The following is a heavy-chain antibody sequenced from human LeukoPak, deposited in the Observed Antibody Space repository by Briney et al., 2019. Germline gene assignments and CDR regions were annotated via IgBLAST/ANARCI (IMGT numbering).Heavy chain of an antibody. D-gene: IGHD1/OR15-1a*01. CDR1: GISISDFH. Sequence: PSETLSLTCTVAGISISDFHWSWLRQSPEKGLEWIGWITNSGDANYNPTLESRLAMSADTSKSQLSLRVTSVTDADTAVYYCARQVEHAAYFHHWGQGKLVTVSS. J-gene: IGHJ4*02. CDR2: ITNSGDA. V-gene: IGHV4-59*08. CDR3: ARQVEHAAYFHH.